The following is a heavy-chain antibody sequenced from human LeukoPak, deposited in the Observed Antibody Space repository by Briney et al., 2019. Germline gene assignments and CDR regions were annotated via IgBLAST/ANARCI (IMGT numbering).Heavy chain of an antibody. V-gene: IGHV3-30-3*01. D-gene: IGHD6-13*01. CDR3: ARAPIAAAGTPDY. CDR2: ISYDGSNK. CDR1: GFTFSSYA. J-gene: IGHJ4*02. Sequence: GSLRLSCAASGFTFSSYAMHWVRQAPGKGLEWVAVISYDGSNKYYADSVKGRFTISRDNSKNTLYLQMNSLRAEDTAVYYCARAPIAAAGTPDYWGQGTLVTVSS.